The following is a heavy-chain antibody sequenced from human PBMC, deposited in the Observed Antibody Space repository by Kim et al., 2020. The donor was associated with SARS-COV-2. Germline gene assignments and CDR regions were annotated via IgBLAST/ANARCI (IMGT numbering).Heavy chain of an antibody. D-gene: IGHD3-10*01. J-gene: IGHJ6*02. V-gene: IGHV4-34*01. Sequence: SETLSLTCAVYGGPFSGYYWSWIRQPPGKGLEWIGEINHSGSTNYNPSLKSRVTISVDTSKNQFSLKLSSVTAADTAVYYCARGRRPPLYGSGSYRPRPPKSYYYGMDVWGQGTTVTVSS. CDR3: ARGRRPPLYGSGSYRPRPPKSYYYGMDV. CDR2: INHSGST. CDR1: GGPFSGYY.